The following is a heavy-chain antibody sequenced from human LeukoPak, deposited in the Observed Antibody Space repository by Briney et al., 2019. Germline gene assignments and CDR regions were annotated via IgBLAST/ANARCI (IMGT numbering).Heavy chain of an antibody. CDR2: INSDGSST. CDR1: GFIFSSFW. V-gene: IGHV3-74*01. Sequence: GGSLRLSCAASGFIFSSFWMHWVRQAPGKGLVWVSCINSDGSSTTYADAVKGRFTISRDNAKNTLFLQMNSLRAEDTAVYYGARDRWADTPLFDYWGQGTLVTVSS. J-gene: IGHJ4*02. CDR3: ARDRWADTPLFDY. D-gene: IGHD4-23*01.